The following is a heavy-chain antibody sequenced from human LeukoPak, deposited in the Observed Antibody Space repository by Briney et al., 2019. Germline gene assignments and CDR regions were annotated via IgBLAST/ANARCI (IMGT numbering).Heavy chain of an antibody. CDR3: TEYYYDSSGYYYAFDI. V-gene: IGHV1-69*02. J-gene: IGHJ3*02. D-gene: IGHD3-22*01. CDR1: GGTFSSYT. CDR2: IIPILGIA. Sequence: ASVKVSCKACGGTFSSYTISWVRQAPGQGLEWMGRIIPILGIANYAQKFQGRVTITADKSTSTAYMELSSLRSEDTAVYYCTEYYYDSSGYYYAFDIWGQGTMVTVSS.